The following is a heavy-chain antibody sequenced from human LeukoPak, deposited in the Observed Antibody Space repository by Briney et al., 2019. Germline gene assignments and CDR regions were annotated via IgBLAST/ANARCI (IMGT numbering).Heavy chain of an antibody. CDR3: ARVRGPLYYGSGSYYAYYYYYYMDV. V-gene: IGHV4-34*01. CDR1: GFTFSNAW. D-gene: IGHD3-10*01. CDR2: INHSGST. Sequence: GSLRLSCAASGFTFSNAWMSWVRQAPGKGLEWIGEINHSGSTNYNPSLKSRVTISVDTSKNQFSLKLSSVTAADTAVYYCARVRGPLYYGSGSYYAYYYYYYMDVWGKGTTVTISS. J-gene: IGHJ6*03.